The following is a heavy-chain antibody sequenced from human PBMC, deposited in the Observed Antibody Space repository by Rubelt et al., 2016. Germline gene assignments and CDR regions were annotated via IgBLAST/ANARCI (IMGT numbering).Heavy chain of an antibody. Sequence: QVQLQESGPGLVKPSQTLSLTCTVSGGSISSGGYYWSWIRQHPGKGLEWIGYIYYSGSTYYNPSLKSRVTVSVDTSKNQFSLELSSVTAADTAVYYCARADYYDSSGYHNWFDPWGQGTLVTVSS. CDR3: ARADYYDSSGYHNWFDP. D-gene: IGHD3-22*01. J-gene: IGHJ5*02. V-gene: IGHV4-31*03. CDR1: GGSISSGGYY. CDR2: IYYSGST.